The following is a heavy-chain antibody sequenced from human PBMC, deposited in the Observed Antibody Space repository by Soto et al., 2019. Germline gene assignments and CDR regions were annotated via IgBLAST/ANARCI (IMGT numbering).Heavy chain of an antibody. J-gene: IGHJ4*02. CDR2: TRNKANSYNT. Sequence: EVQLVESEGGLVQPGGSLRLSCAASGFTFSDHYMDWGRQAPGKGLEWVGRTRNKANSYNTEYAASVKGRFTISRDDSKNSLYLQMSSLKTEDTAVYYCASSLGYSSSVVCLHYHFDYWGQGTLVNVSS. D-gene: IGHD2-2*01. V-gene: IGHV3-72*01. CDR3: ASSLGYSSSVVCLHYHFDY. CDR1: GFTFSDHY.